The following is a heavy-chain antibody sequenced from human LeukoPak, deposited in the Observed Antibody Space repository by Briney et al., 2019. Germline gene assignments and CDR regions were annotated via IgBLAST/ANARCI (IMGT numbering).Heavy chain of an antibody. J-gene: IGHJ6*02. CDR2: IIPIFGTA. D-gene: IGHD3-16*02. V-gene: IGHV1-69*13. CDR3: ARASSHYDYVWGSYRHSYYYYGMDV. CDR1: GYTFTSYA. Sequence: ASVKVSCKASGYTFTSYAMHWVRQAPGQGLEWMGGIIPIFGTANYAQKFQGRVTITADESTSTAYMELSSLRSEDTAVYYCARASSHYDYVWGSYRHSYYYYGMDVWGQGTTVTVSS.